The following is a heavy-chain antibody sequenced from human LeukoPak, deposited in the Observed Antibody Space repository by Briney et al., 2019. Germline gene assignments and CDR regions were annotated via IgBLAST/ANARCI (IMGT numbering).Heavy chain of an antibody. CDR2: IIAGNGNP. CDR1: GYTFTKYT. J-gene: IGHJ5*02. V-gene: IGHV1-3*01. Sequence: ASAKVSCKASGYTFTKYTIHWVRQAPGQRLQWMGWIIAGNGNPRYSQNFQGRVTFTRDTSATTAYMELSSLKFEDTAVYYCARDSGTEEGWFDPWGQGTLVTVSS. CDR3: ARDSGTEEGWFDP.